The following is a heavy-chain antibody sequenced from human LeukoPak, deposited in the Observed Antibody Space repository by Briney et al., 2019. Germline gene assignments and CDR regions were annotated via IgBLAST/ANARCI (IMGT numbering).Heavy chain of an antibody. Sequence: GGSLRLSCVASGFTFSSSSMNWVRQAPEKGLEWISYISGSSSTIYYADSVKGRFTISRDNAKNSLYLQMSTLRDEDTAVYYCARDGLGTVMSVDYRGQGTLVTVSS. CDR1: GFTFSSSS. J-gene: IGHJ4*02. D-gene: IGHD4-11*01. CDR3: ARDGLGTVMSVDY. V-gene: IGHV3-48*02. CDR2: ISGSSSTI.